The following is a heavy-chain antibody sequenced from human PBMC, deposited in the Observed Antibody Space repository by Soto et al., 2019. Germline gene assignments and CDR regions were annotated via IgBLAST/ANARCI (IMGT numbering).Heavy chain of an antibody. V-gene: IGHV4-4*07. CDR1: GASISGFY. CDR2: IYATGTT. Sequence: QVQLQESGPGLVKPSDTLSLTCTVSGASISGFYWSWIRKSAGKGLEWIGRIYATGTTDYNPSLKSRVMMSVDKAKKQFSLKLRSVTAADTAVYYCVRDGTKTLRDWFDPWGQGISVTVSS. J-gene: IGHJ5*02. D-gene: IGHD1-1*01. CDR3: VRDGTKTLRDWFDP.